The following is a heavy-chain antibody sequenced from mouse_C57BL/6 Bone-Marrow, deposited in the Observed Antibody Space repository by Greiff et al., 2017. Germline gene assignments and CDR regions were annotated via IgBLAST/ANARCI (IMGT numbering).Heavy chain of an antibody. CDR2: IDPETGGT. CDR3: TRWGDGNHYYAMDY. CDR1: GYTFTDYE. V-gene: IGHV1-15*01. Sequence: VQLQQSGAELVRPGASVTLSCKASGYTFTDYEMHWVKQTPVHGLEWIGAIDPETGGTAYNQKFKGKAILTADKSSSTAYMELRSLTSEDSAVYYCTRWGDGNHYYAMDYWGQGTSVTVSS. D-gene: IGHD2-1*01. J-gene: IGHJ4*01.